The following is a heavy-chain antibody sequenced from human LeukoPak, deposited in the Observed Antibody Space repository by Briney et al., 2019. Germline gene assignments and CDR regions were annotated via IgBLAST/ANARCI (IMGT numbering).Heavy chain of an antibody. CDR1: GGTFSSYA. CDR3: ARDHGDGYNPGSRSFDY. Sequence: EASVKVSCKASGGTFSSYAISWVRQAPGQGLEWMGGIIPTFGTTNYAPKFQGRVTITTDESTSTAYMELGSLRSEDTAVYYCARDHGDGYNPGSRSFDYWGQGTLVTVSS. D-gene: IGHD5-24*01. CDR2: IIPTFGTT. J-gene: IGHJ4*02. V-gene: IGHV1-69*05.